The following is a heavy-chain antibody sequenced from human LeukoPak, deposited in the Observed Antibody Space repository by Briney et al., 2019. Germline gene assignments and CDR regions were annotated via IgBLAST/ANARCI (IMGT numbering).Heavy chain of an antibody. Sequence: SETLSLTCTVSGGSISSYYWGWIRQPPGKGLEWIGSMYYSGSTYYNPSLKSRVTISINTSKNQFPLKLSSVTAADTAVYYCARENYDSSGYYFDYWGQGTLVTVSS. CDR2: MYYSGST. CDR1: GGSISSYY. V-gene: IGHV4-39*06. CDR3: ARENYDSSGYYFDY. D-gene: IGHD3-22*01. J-gene: IGHJ4*02.